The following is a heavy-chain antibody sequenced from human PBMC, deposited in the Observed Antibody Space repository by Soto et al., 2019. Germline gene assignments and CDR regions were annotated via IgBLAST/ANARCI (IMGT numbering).Heavy chain of an antibody. CDR1: GYTFTSYG. Sequence: SSVKVSCKASGYTFTSYGISWVRPAPGQGLEWMVCLSAYNGNTNYAQKLQGRVTMTTDTSTSAAYMELRSLRSDDTAVYYCATSWYSSSWPDYWGQGTLVTVSS. D-gene: IGHD6-13*01. CDR2: LSAYNGNT. CDR3: ATSWYSSSWPDY. J-gene: IGHJ4*02. V-gene: IGHV1-18*01.